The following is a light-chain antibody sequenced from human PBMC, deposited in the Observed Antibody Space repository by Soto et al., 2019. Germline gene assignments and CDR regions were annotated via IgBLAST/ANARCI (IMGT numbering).Light chain of an antibody. CDR1: TSNIGAGYD. V-gene: IGLV1-40*01. J-gene: IGLJ1*01. CDR3: AAWDDSLSGSYA. Sequence: QSVLTQPPSVSGAPGQRVTIACTGSTSNIGAGYDVHWYRHLPGAAPKLLLSGHSHRPSGVPDRLSGSKSGTSASLAITGLQAEDEADYYCAAWDDSLSGSYAFGTGTKLTVL. CDR2: GHS.